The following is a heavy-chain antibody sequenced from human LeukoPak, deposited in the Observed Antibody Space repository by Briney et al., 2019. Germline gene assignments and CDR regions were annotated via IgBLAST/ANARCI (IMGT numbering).Heavy chain of an antibody. CDR3: AREVGVSPSSGYYYVEAFDI. CDR2: ISAYNGNT. V-gene: IGHV1-18*01. J-gene: IGHJ3*02. Sequence: PMASVKVSCKASGYTFTSYGISWVRQAPGQGLEWMGWISAYNGNTNYAQKLQGRVTMTTDTSTSTAYMELRSLRSDDTAVYYCAREVGVSPSSGYYYVEAFDIWGQGTMVTVSS. D-gene: IGHD3-22*01. CDR1: GYTFTSYG.